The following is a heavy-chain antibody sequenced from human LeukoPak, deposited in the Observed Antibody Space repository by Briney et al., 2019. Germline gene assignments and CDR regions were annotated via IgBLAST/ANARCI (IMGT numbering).Heavy chain of an antibody. CDR2: IKQDGSEK. Sequence: PGGSLRLSCAASGFTFSSYWMSWVRQAPGKGLEWVANIKQDGSEKYYVDSVKGRFTISRDNAKNSLYLQMNSLRAEDTAVYYCASENYYDSSGYYLFDYWGQGTLVTVSS. D-gene: IGHD3-22*01. CDR1: GFTFSSYW. CDR3: ASENYYDSSGYYLFDY. J-gene: IGHJ4*02. V-gene: IGHV3-7*01.